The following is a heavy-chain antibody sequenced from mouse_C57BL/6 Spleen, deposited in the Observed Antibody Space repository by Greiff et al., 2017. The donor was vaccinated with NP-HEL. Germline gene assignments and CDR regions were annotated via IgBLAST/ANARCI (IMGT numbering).Heavy chain of an antibody. CDR1: GYAFTNYL. V-gene: IGHV1-54*01. CDR3: AGGYGYDISFDY. J-gene: IGHJ2*01. CDR2: INPGSGGT. Sequence: QVQLQQSGAELVRPGTSVKVSCKASGYAFTNYLIEWVKQRPGQGLEWIGVINPGSGGTNYNEKFKGKATLTADKSSSTAYMQLSSLTSEDSAVYFCAGGYGYDISFDYWGQGTTRTVSS. D-gene: IGHD2-2*01.